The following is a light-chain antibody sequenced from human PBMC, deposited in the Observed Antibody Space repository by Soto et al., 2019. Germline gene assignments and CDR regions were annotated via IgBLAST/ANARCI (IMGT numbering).Light chain of an antibody. Sequence: EVGLTQSPGTLSLSLGERATLSCRASQSVSGSDLAWYQQKPGQAPRLLISGVSNRATGTPDRFSGSGSGTDFTLTISSLEPEDFAVFYCHQYGISPPTFGPGTKVDIK. V-gene: IGKV3-20*01. CDR2: GVS. CDR3: HQYGISPPT. CDR1: QSVSGSD. J-gene: IGKJ1*01.